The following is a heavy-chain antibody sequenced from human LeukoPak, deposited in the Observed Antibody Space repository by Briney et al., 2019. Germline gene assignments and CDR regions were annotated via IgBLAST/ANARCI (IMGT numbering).Heavy chain of an antibody. J-gene: IGHJ4*02. CDR1: GFTFSNSA. D-gene: IGHD6-19*01. V-gene: IGHV3-64*02. CDR2: ISTNGDRT. CDR3: ARGVAISSSGWYDTFDY. Sequence: GVSLRLSCAASGFTFSNSATYWVRQAPGKGLEFVSVISTNGDRTYYADSVKGRFTISRDNSKNTLYLQMGSLRADDMAVYYCARGVAISSSGWYDTFDYWGQGALVTVSS.